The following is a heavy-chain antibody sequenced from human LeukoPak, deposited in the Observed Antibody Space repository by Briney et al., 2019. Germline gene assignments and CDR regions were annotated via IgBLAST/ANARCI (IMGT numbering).Heavy chain of an antibody. Sequence: GASVQVSCKASGYTFTSYDINWVRQATGQELEWMGWMNPNSGNTGYAQKFQDRVTMTSNTAISTAYMELSSLRSEDTAVYYCARGRVSHYFDYWGQGTLVTVSS. V-gene: IGHV1-8*01. CDR2: MNPNSGNT. CDR3: ARGRVSHYFDY. J-gene: IGHJ4*02. D-gene: IGHD2-8*01. CDR1: GYTFTSYD.